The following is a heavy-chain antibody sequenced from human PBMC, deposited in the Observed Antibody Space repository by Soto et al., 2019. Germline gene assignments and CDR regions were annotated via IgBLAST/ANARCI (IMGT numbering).Heavy chain of an antibody. CDR2: TYYRSKWSK. CDR3: ARDWGDSYGYFYS. V-gene: IGHV6-1*01. Sequence: SQTLSLTCAISGDSVSSNTVAWNWIRQSPSRGLEWLGRTYYRSKWSKDYAVSVKSRITINADTSRNQFSLQLNSVTPEDTAVYYCARDWGDSYGYFYSWGQGTPVTVSS. D-gene: IGHD5-18*01. J-gene: IGHJ4*02. CDR1: GDSVSSNTVA.